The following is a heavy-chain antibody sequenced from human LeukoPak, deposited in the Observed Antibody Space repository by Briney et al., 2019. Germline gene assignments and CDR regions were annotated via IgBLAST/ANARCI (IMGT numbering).Heavy chain of an antibody. CDR3: ARLAAAASKARVYAFDI. CDR2: IYYSGST. V-gene: IGHV4-59*12. J-gene: IGHJ3*02. CDR1: GGSISSYY. Sequence: SETLSLTCTVSGGSISSYYWSWIRQPPGKGLEWIGYIYYSGSTNYNPSLKSRVTMSVDTSKNQFSLKLSSVTAADTAVYYCARLAAAASKARVYAFDIWGQGTMVTVSS. D-gene: IGHD6-13*01.